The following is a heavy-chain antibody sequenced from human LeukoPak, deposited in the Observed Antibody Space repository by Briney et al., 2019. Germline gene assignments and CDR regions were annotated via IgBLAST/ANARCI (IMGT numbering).Heavy chain of an antibody. CDR1: GFTVSSIY. CDR3: ARASSIGAAGLFDS. CDR2: IYSGSTT. J-gene: IGHJ4*02. V-gene: IGHV3-53*01. D-gene: IGHD6-13*01. Sequence: GGSLRLSCAASGFTVSSIYMNWVRQAPGKGLEWVSVIYSGSTTYYADSVKGRFTISRDNSKNTLYLQMNSLRPEDTAVYYCARASSIGAAGLFDSWGQGTLVTVSS.